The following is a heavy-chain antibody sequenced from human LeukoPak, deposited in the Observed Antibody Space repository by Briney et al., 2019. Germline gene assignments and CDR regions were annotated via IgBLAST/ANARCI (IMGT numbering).Heavy chain of an antibody. CDR1: GGSISSYY. CDR2: IYYSGST. CDR3: AGARVDIVVVPAAIWSHYYYGMDV. D-gene: IGHD2-2*02. Sequence: SETLSLTCTVSGGSISSYYWSWIRQPPGKGLEWIGYIYYSGSTNYNPSLKSRVTISVDTSKNQFSLKLSSVTAADTAMYYCAGARVDIVVVPAAIWSHYYYGMDVWGQGTTVTVSS. J-gene: IGHJ6*02. V-gene: IGHV4-59*01.